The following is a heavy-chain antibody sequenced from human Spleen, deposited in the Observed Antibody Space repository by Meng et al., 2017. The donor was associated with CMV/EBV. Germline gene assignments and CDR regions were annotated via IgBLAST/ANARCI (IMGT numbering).Heavy chain of an antibody. CDR3: ARDSGVWGHLDP. Sequence: ASVKVSCKTFGFNFTDYYIHWVRKAPRQGLEWMGWISPNSGVTNYAQKFQDRVTMTRDTSTNTAYMELNRLMSDDTAVYYCARDSGVWGHLDPWGQGTLVTVSS. CDR1: GFNFTDYY. D-gene: IGHD3-16*01. V-gene: IGHV1-2*02. J-gene: IGHJ5*02. CDR2: ISPNSGVT.